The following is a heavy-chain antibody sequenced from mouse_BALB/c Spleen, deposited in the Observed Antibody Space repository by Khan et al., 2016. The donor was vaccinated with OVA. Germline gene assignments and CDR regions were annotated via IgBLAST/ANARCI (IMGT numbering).Heavy chain of an antibody. J-gene: IGHJ2*01. CDR3: RREGGGGGMFDY. CDR2: IYPGSGSV. V-gene: IGHV1-77*01. CDR1: GYTFTDYF. Sequence: VQLQESGPELVKPGASVKMSCKASGYTFTDYFISWVKQRTGQGLEWIGEIYPGSGSVSYNEKFKGKATLTADKSSNTAYMQLSSLTSEDSAVYCGRREGGGGGMFDYWGQGTTLTVSS. D-gene: IGHD2-10*02.